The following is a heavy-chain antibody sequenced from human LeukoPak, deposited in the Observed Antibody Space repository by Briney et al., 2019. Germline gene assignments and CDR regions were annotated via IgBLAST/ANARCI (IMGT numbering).Heavy chain of an antibody. D-gene: IGHD3-9*01. V-gene: IGHV4-4*02. Sequence: PSGTLSLTCAVSGGSISSSNWWSWVRQPPGKGLEWIGEIYHSGSTNYNPSLKSRVTISVDTSKNQFSLKLSSVTAADTAVYYCARGILTYDILTGALTRWFDPWGQGTLVTVSS. CDR2: IYHSGST. CDR1: GGSISSSNW. CDR3: ARGILTYDILTGALTRWFDP. J-gene: IGHJ5*02.